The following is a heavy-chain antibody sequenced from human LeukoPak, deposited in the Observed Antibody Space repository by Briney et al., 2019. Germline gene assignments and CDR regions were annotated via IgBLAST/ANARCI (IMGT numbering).Heavy chain of an antibody. Sequence: GGSLRLSCAASGFTVSSNYMSWVRQAPGKGLEWVSVIYSGGSTYYADSVKGRFTISRDNSKNTLYLQMNSLRAEDTAVYYCAGGRDLGFIAAAGPFDYWGQGTLVTVSS. J-gene: IGHJ4*02. CDR1: GFTVSSNY. D-gene: IGHD6-13*01. CDR3: AGGRDLGFIAAAGPFDY. CDR2: IYSGGST. V-gene: IGHV3-53*01.